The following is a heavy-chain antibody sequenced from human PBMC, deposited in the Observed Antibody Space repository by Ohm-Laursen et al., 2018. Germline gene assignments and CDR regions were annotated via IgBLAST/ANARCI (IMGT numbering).Heavy chain of an antibody. Sequence: SLRLSCAAPGFTFSRYSMNWVRQAPGKGLEWVSSISSSSSYIYYADSVKGRFTISRDNAKNSLYLQMNSLRAEDTAVYYCARGFNPYGDYNGMDVWGQGTTVTVSS. CDR1: GFTFSRYS. J-gene: IGHJ6*02. CDR3: ARGFNPYGDYNGMDV. V-gene: IGHV3-21*01. D-gene: IGHD4-17*01. CDR2: ISSSSSYI.